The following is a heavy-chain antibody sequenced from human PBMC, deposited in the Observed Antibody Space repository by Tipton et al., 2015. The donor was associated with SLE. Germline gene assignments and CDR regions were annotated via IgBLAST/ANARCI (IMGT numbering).Heavy chain of an antibody. D-gene: IGHD2-21*02. Sequence: LSLTCAVSGGSISSGDYSWSWIRQPPGKGLEWIGYIYPSGSAYYFPSLKSRATISVDRSKNQFSLELNSVTAADTAVYYCARGFTLGDSAAAFDYWGQGTLVTVSS. CDR1: GGSISSGDYS. CDR2: IYPSGSA. V-gene: IGHV4-30-2*01. J-gene: IGHJ4*02. CDR3: ARGFTLGDSAAAFDY.